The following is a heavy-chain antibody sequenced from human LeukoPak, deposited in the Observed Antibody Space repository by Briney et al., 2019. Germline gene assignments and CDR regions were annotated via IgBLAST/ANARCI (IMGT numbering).Heavy chain of an antibody. CDR2: INHSGST. CDR3: ARGHILTYYYDSGGYYYSWFDP. CDR1: GGSFSGYY. Sequence: PSETLSLTCAVYGGSFSGYYWSWIRQPPGKGLEWIGEINHSGSTNYNPSLKSRVTISVDTSKNQFSLKLSSVTAADTAVYYCARGHILTYYYDSGGYYYSWFDPWGQGTLVTVSS. J-gene: IGHJ5*02. D-gene: IGHD3-22*01. V-gene: IGHV4-34*01.